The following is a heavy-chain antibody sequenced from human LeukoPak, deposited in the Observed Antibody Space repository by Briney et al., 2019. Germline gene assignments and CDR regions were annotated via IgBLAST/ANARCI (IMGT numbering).Heavy chain of an antibody. CDR1: GFTFSSNA. V-gene: IGHV3-23*01. D-gene: IGHD1-26*01. Sequence: GGSLRLSCAASGFTFSSNAMSWVRQAPGKGLEWVSGISGSGSNTYYADSVKGRSTISRDNSKNTLYLQVNSLRAEDTAVYYCAKGRGIVGATRGYFDYWGQGTLVTVSS. J-gene: IGHJ4*02. CDR3: AKGRGIVGATRGYFDY. CDR2: ISGSGSNT.